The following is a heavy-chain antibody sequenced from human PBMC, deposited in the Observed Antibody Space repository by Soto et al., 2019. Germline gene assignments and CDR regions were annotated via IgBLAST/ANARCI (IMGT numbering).Heavy chain of an antibody. D-gene: IGHD6-25*01. Sequence: GASVKVSCKASGYTFTGYYMHWVRQAPGQGLEWMGWINPNSGGTNYAQKFQGRVTMTRDTSISTAYMELSRLRSDDTAVYYCARDGPYSSASLGPEAFDYWGQGTLVTVSS. CDR3: ARDGPYSSASLGPEAFDY. V-gene: IGHV1-2*02. CDR2: INPNSGGT. CDR1: GYTFTGYY. J-gene: IGHJ4*02.